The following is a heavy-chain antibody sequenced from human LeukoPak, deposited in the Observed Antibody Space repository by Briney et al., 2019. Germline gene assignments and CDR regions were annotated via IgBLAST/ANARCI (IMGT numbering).Heavy chain of an antibody. Sequence: GGSLRLSCAASGFTFSTYAVSWVRQAPGKGVEWVSYISSSGSTIYYADSVKGRFTISRDNAKNSLYLQMNSLRAEDTAVYYCAELGITMIGGVWGKGTTVTISS. D-gene: IGHD3-10*02. CDR2: ISSSGSTI. J-gene: IGHJ6*04. CDR3: AELGITMIGGV. V-gene: IGHV3-48*03. CDR1: GFTFSTYA.